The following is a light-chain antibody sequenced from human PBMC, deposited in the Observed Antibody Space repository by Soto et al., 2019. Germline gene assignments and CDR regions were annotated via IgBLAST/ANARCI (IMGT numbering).Light chain of an antibody. V-gene: IGKV1-39*01. J-gene: IGKJ1*01. CDR1: QSISSY. CDR3: QQSYSTPQST. CDR2: AAS. Sequence: DIQMTQSPSSLSASVGDRVTITCRASQSISSYLNWYQQKPGKAPKLLIYAASSLQSGVPSRFSGSGSGTDFTLTISSLQPEEFATYYCQQSYSTPQSTFGQGTKVEIK.